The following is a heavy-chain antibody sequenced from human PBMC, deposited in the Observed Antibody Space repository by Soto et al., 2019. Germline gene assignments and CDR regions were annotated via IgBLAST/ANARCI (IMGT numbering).Heavy chain of an antibody. D-gene: IGHD3-10*01. CDR1: GGTSNNNA. CDR2: IVPVFGTA. CDR3: ATLQGSGTYYDDDY. Sequence: QVQLVQSRAEVKKPGSSVKVSCKASGGTSNNNANSWVRQAPGQGLEWMGGIVPVFGTANYAQKFRGRVRITADDSTRTLNMELSSLRSDDTAVYYCATLQGSGTYYDDDYWGQGTLVTVSS. J-gene: IGHJ4*02. V-gene: IGHV1-69*01.